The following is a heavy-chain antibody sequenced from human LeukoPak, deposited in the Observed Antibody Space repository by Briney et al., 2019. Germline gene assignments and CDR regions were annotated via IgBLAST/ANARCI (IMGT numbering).Heavy chain of an antibody. CDR3: AKVAVAGGYFDY. CDR1: GFTFSSYG. V-gene: IGHV3-30*18. Sequence: GGSLRLSCAASGFTFSSYGMHWVRQAPGKGREWVAVISYDGSNKYYADSVKGRFTISRDNSKNTLYLQMNSLRAEDTAVYYCAKVAVAGGYFDYWGQGTLVTVSS. J-gene: IGHJ4*02. D-gene: IGHD6-19*01. CDR2: ISYDGSNK.